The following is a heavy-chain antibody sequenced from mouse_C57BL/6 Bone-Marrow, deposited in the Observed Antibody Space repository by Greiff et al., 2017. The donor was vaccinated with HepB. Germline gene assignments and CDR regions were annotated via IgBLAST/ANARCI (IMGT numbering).Heavy chain of an antibody. Sequence: DVKLVESGAELVRPGASVKLSCTASGFNIKDYYMHWVKQRPEQGLEWIGWIDPENGDTEYASKFQGKATITADTSSNTAYLQLSSLTSEDTAVYYCTTSFDYWGQGTTLTVSS. CDR2: IDPENGDT. CDR3: TTSFDY. V-gene: IGHV14-4*01. J-gene: IGHJ2*01. CDR1: GFNIKDYY.